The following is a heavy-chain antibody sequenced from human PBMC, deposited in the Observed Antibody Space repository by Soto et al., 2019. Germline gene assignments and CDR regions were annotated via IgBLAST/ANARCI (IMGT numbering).Heavy chain of an antibody. CDR3: ARWSYLGY. Sequence: PGGSLRLSCAASGFSFGSYALSWVRQAPGKGLEWVSTISGSDGKTFYADSVKGRFSISRDTSQSTLYLQMNSLRADDTAMYYCARWSYLGYWGQGTRVTVSS. D-gene: IGHD3-10*01. CDR2: ISGSDGKT. V-gene: IGHV3-23*01. CDR1: GFSFGSYA. J-gene: IGHJ1*01.